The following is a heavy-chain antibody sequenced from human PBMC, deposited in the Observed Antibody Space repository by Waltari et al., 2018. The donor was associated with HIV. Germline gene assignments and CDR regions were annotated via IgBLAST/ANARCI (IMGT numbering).Heavy chain of an antibody. V-gene: IGHV4-34*01. Sequence: AGLLKPSETLSLTCAVYGGSFSGYYWSWIRQPPGKGLEWIGEINHSGSTNYNPSLKSRVTISVDTSKNQFSLKLSSVTAADTAVYYCAREYCSGGSCHRLLLYFDYWGQGTLVTVSS. D-gene: IGHD2-15*01. CDR1: GGSFSGYY. CDR3: AREYCSGGSCHRLLLYFDY. J-gene: IGHJ4*02. CDR2: INHSGST.